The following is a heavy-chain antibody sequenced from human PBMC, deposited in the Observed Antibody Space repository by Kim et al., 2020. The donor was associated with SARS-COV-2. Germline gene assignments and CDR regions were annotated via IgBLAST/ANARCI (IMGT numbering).Heavy chain of an antibody. V-gene: IGHV3-33*01. CDR3: ARDLKRYSGYGGEGMDV. J-gene: IGHJ6*02. D-gene: IGHD5-12*01. CDR2: IWYDGSNK. CDR1: GFTFSSYG. Sequence: GGSLRLSCAASGFTFSSYGMHWVRQAPGKGLERVAVIWYDGSNKYYADSVKGRFTISRDNSKNTLYLQMNSLRAEDTAVYYCARDLKRYSGYGGEGMDVWGQGTTVTVSS.